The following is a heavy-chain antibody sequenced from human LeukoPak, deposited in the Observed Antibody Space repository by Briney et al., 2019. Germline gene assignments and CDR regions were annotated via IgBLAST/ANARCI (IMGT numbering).Heavy chain of an antibody. CDR3: ARANRYSSSWYFDY. J-gene: IGHJ4*02. CDR1: GFNFGDFA. V-gene: IGHV3-11*04. CDR2: ISSSGSTI. Sequence: GRSLRLSCAVSGFNFGDFAMSWVRQAPGKGLEWVSYISSSGSTIYYADSVKGRFTISRDNAKNSLYLQMNSLRAEDTAVYYCARANRYSSSWYFDYWGQGTLVTVSS. D-gene: IGHD6-13*01.